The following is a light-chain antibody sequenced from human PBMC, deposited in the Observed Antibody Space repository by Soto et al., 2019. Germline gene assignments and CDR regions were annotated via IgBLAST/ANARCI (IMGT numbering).Light chain of an antibody. CDR3: QQSYNTPPYT. V-gene: IGKV1-39*01. CDR1: QSINTY. CDR2: AAS. J-gene: IGKJ2*01. Sequence: DIQMTQSPSSLSASVGDRVTITCRASQSINTYLNWYQQKPGKAPKPLIYAASSLHSGVPSRFSGSGSATDFTLTISGLQPEDVATYYCQQSYNTPPYTFGQGTKLEIK.